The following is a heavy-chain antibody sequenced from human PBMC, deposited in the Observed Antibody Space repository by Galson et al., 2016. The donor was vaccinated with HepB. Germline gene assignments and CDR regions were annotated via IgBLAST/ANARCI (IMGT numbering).Heavy chain of an antibody. Sequence: SLRLSCAASGFIFSDFWMNWVRQAPGKGLEWVAIISYNGSHKNYSDSVKGRFTISRDNSKNTLYLQMNSLRAEDTAVYYCARLWIADYYDRRALDIWGQGTMVTVSS. V-gene: IGHV3-30*03. J-gene: IGHJ3*02. CDR3: ARLWIADYYDRRALDI. CDR2: ISYNGSHK. CDR1: GFIFSDFW. D-gene: IGHD3-22*01.